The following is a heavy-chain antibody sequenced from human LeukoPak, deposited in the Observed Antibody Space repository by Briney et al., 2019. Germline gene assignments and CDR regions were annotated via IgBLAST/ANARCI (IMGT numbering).Heavy chain of an antibody. CDR2: INHSGST. CDR3: ARSTYYGSGSYYPPYDY. V-gene: IGHV4-34*01. D-gene: IGHD3-10*01. CDR1: GGSFSGYY. Sequence: PSETLSLTCAVYGGSFSGYYWSWIRQPPGKGLEWIGEINHSGSTNYNPSLKSRVTISVDTSKNQFSLKLSSVTAADTAVYYCARSTYYGSGSYYPPYDYWGQGTLVTVSS. J-gene: IGHJ4*02.